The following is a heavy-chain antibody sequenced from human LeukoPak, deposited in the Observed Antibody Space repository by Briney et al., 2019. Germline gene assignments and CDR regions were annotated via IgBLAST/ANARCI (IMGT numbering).Heavy chain of an antibody. J-gene: IGHJ3*02. D-gene: IGHD5-18*01. Sequence: SETLSLTCSVSGGSVNSHQWAWIRQPPGKGLEWIAYISHSGSTYYNSSLKSRVTISVDTSKNQFSLKLSSVTAADTAVYYCARVDTAMEDAFDIWGQGTMVTVSS. CDR2: ISHSGST. CDR3: ARVDTAMEDAFDI. CDR1: GGSVNSHQ. V-gene: IGHV4-59*08.